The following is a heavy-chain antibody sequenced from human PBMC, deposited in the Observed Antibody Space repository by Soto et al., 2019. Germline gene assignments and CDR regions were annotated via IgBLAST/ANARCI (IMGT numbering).Heavy chain of an antibody. Sequence: GESLKISCKGSGYSFTSYWISWVRQMPVKGLEWMGRIDPSDSYTNYSPSFQGHVTISADKSISTAYLQWSSLKASDTAMYYCARRNTAMYYYYGMDVWGQGTTVTVSS. V-gene: IGHV5-10-1*01. CDR3: ARRNTAMYYYYGMDV. J-gene: IGHJ6*02. CDR1: GYSFTSYW. CDR2: IDPSDSYT. D-gene: IGHD5-18*01.